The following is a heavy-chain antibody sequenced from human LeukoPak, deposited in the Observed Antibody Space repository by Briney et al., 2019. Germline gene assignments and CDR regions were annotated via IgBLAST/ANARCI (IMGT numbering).Heavy chain of an antibody. CDR2: ISSSSSYI. V-gene: IGHV3-21*01. CDR3: AKNYYDSSGLFDY. D-gene: IGHD3-22*01. CDR1: GFTFSSYS. Sequence: GGSLRLSCAASGFTFSSYSMNWVRQAPGKGLEWVSSISSSSSYIYYADSVKGRFTISRDNAKNSLHLQMNSLRAEDTAVYYCAKNYYDSSGLFDYWGQGTLVIVSS. J-gene: IGHJ4*02.